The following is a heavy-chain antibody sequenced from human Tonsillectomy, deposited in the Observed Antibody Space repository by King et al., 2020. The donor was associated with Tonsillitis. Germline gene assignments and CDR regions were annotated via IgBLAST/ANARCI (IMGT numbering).Heavy chain of an antibody. J-gene: IGHJ3*02. CDR1: GFTFSRYG. Sequence: VQLVESGGGVVQPGGSLRLSCAASGFTFSRYGMHWVRQAPGKGLEWVAFIGYDGRDKYYADSVKGRFTISRDNSKNKLYLQMNSLRAEDTDVYYCARDGIDAFDIGGKGTMVTVSA. CDR3: ARDGIDAFDI. CDR2: IGYDGRDK. D-gene: IGHD1-26*01. V-gene: IGHV3-30*02.